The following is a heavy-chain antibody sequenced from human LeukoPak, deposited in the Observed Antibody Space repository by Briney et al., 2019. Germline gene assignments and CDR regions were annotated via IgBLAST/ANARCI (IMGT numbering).Heavy chain of an antibody. D-gene: IGHD3-10*01. J-gene: IGHJ4*02. CDR2: ISGSGGST. CDR3: AKVGAAKGSYDY. Sequence: GSLRLSCAASGFTLKRHCLSLVRQAPGKGLEWVSAISGSGGSTYYADSVKGRFTISRDNSKNTLYLQMNSLRAEDTAVYYCAKVGAAKGSYDYWGQGTLVTVSS. V-gene: IGHV3-23*01. CDR1: GFTLKRHC.